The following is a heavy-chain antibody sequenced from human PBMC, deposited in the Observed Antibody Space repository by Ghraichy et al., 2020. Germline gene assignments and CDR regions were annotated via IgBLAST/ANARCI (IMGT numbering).Heavy chain of an antibody. CDR1: GGSFSGYY. D-gene: IGHD6-19*01. CDR2: INHSGST. CDR3: ARVLAVANDYYYYGMDV. Sequence: SQTLSLTCAVYGGSFSGYYWSWIRQPPGKGLEWIGEINHSGSTNYNPSLKSRVTISVDTSKNQFSLKLSSVTAADTAVYYCARVLAVANDYYYYGMDVWGQGTTVTVSS. V-gene: IGHV4-34*01. J-gene: IGHJ6*02.